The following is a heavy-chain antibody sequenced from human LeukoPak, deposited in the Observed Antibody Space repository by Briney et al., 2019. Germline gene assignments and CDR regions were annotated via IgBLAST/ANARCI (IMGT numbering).Heavy chain of an antibody. CDR2: ISSSNRTI. Sequence: GGSLRLSCAVSGFTLSGYSMNWVRQAPGKGLEWVSYISSSNRTIKYADFVRGRFTVSRDNAKKSLHLQMNNLTTEDTAVYFCVRDVGRYYYDSTGEDYWGQGTLVTVSS. J-gene: IGHJ4*02. D-gene: IGHD3-22*01. V-gene: IGHV3-48*04. CDR1: GFTLSGYS. CDR3: VRDVGRYYYDSTGEDY.